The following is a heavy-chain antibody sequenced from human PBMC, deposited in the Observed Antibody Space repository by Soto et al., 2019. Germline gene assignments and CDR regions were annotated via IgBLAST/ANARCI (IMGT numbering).Heavy chain of an antibody. Sequence: PGGSLRLSCAASGFSFSNAWIGWVRPAPGKGLEWVGPIKRKTAGGTPDYAAPVKGRPAISRNDSKNTLYLQMNSLKTEDTAVYYCTTVGGVPAARFYYYYYGMDVWGQGTTVTVSS. CDR2: IKRKTAGGTP. V-gene: IGHV3-15*01. CDR1: GFSFSNAW. CDR3: TTVGGVPAARFYYYYYGMDV. D-gene: IGHD2-2*01. J-gene: IGHJ6*02.